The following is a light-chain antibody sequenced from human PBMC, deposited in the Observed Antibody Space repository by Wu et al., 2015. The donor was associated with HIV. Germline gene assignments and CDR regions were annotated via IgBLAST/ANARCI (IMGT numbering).Light chain of an antibody. CDR1: QSVSSN. V-gene: IGKV3-15*01. CDR2: GTS. J-gene: IGKJ4*01. CDR3: QQYNNWPLT. Sequence: EIVLTQSPATLSVSPGERATLSCRASQSVSSNLAWYQQKPGQVPRLLISGTSTRATGIPARFSGSGSGTEFTLTISSMQSEDFAVYYCQQYNNWPLTFGGGTEGGDQT.